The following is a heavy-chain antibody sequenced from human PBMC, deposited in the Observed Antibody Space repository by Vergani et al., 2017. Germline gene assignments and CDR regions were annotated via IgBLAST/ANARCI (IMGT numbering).Heavy chain of an antibody. CDR3: SRCLSWQPQAPIDY. CDR2: ISWNSGSI. CDR1: GFTFDDYA. V-gene: IGHV3-9*01. D-gene: IGHD3-16*01. J-gene: IGHJ4*02. Sequence: EVQLVESGGGLVQPGRSLRLSCAASGFTFDDYAMHWVRQAPGKGLEWVSGISWNSGSIGYADSVKGRFTISRDNAKNTLYLQMNCLRAEETALYYCSRCLSWQPQAPIDYWGQGTLVTVSS.